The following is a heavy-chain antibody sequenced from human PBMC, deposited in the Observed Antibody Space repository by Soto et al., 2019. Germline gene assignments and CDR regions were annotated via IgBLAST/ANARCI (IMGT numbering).Heavy chain of an antibody. CDR1: GFSLSTNGVG. CDR2: IYWDGDK. Sequence: QITLKESGPTLVKPTQTLTLTCTFSGFSLSTNGVGVGWIRQPPGKALEWLALIYWDGDKRYSPSLKSRLTVXXYTSKHQVVLTMTNMDPVDTGTYYCAHSRGIAMVVWGQGTLVTVSS. CDR3: AHSRGIAMVV. D-gene: IGHD6-13*01. V-gene: IGHV2-5*02. J-gene: IGHJ4*02.